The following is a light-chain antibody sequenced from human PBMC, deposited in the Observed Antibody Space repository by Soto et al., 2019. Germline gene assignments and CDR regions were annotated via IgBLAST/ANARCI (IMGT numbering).Light chain of an antibody. CDR2: GAS. Sequence: EIAITLSPASLSLSPAEGPTLACRARQSVSSNLAWYQQKPGQAHRLIIYGASTRATGIKDRFSGSGSGTEFTLTIRSMQSEDFAVYYCQPYNNWPLTFGGGTQLDIK. CDR1: QSVSSN. CDR3: QPYNNWPLT. V-gene: IGKV3-15*01. J-gene: IGKJ4*01.